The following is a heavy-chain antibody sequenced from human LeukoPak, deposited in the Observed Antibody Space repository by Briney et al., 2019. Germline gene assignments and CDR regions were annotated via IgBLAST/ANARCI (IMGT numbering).Heavy chain of an antibody. D-gene: IGHD5-12*01. J-gene: IGHJ4*02. V-gene: IGHV3-7*01. CDR1: GFTFSSFW. CDR2: IKQDGSEK. CDR3: ARAPTLVATANYDY. Sequence: GGSLRLSCAASGFTFSSFWMSWVRQAPGKGLEGVANIKQDGSEKYYVDSVKGRFTISRDNTKNSLYLQMNSLSTEDTAVYYCARAPTLVATANYDYWGQGTLVTVSS.